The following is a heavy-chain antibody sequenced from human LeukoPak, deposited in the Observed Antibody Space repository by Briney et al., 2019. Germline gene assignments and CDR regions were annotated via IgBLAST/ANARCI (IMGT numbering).Heavy chain of an antibody. J-gene: IGHJ4*02. Sequence: GSSVKVSCKASGGTFSSYAISWVRQAPGQGLEWMGGIIPIFGTANYAQKFQGRVTITADESTSTAYMELSSLRPEDTAVYYCARDESIAAAGFDYWGQGTLVTVSS. D-gene: IGHD6-13*01. CDR1: GGTFSSYA. V-gene: IGHV1-69*01. CDR2: IIPIFGTA. CDR3: ARDESIAAAGFDY.